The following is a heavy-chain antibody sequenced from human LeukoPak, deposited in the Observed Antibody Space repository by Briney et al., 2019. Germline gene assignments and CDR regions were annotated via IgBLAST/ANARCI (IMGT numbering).Heavy chain of an antibody. V-gene: IGHV1-69*05. CDR2: IIPIFGTA. D-gene: IGHD3-22*01. Sequence: SVKVSCKASGGAFSSYAISWVRQAPGQGLEWMGRIIPIFGTANYAQKFQGRVTITTDESTSTAYMELSSLRSEDTAVYYCAREPIYDSSGYTSPRFDYWGQGTLVTVSS. J-gene: IGHJ4*02. CDR1: GGAFSSYA. CDR3: AREPIYDSSGYTSPRFDY.